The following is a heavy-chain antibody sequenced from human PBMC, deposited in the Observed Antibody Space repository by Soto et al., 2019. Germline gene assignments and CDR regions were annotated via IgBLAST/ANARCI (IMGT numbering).Heavy chain of an antibody. CDR1: GGSFSGYY. CDR3: ARHTGYSSGWYLYYYYGMDV. D-gene: IGHD6-19*01. CDR2: IYYSGST. Sequence: PSETLSLTCGVYGGSFSGYYWSWIRQPPGRGLEWIGSIYYSGSTYYNPSLKSRVTISVDTSKNQFSLKLSSVTAADTAVYYCARHTGYSSGWYLYYYYGMDVWGQGTTVTVSS. J-gene: IGHJ6*02. V-gene: IGHV4-34*01.